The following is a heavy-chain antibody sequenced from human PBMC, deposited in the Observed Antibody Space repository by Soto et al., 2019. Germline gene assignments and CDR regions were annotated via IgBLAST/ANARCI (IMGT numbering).Heavy chain of an antibody. CDR3: ARHGDGIGATTPYGMDV. CDR1: GYSFTSYW. CDR2: IYPGDSDT. V-gene: IGHV5-51*01. Sequence: PGESLKISCKGSGYSFTSYWISWVRQMPGKGLEWMGIIYPGDSDTRYSPSFQGQVTISADKSISTAYLQWSSLKASDTAMYYCARHGDGIGATTPYGMDVWGQGTTVTVSS. D-gene: IGHD6-13*01. J-gene: IGHJ6*02.